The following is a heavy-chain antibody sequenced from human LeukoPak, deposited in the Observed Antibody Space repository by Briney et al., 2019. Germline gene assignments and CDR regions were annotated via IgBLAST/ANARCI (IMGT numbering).Heavy chain of an antibody. Sequence: ASVKVSCKASGGTFSSYAISWVRQAPGQGLEWMGGIIPIFGTANYAQKFQGRVTITADKSTSTAYMELSSLRSDDTAVYYCARISSGWGEYYFDYWGQGTLVTVSS. CDR2: IIPIFGTA. CDR3: ARISSGWGEYYFDY. J-gene: IGHJ4*02. CDR1: GGTFSSYA. V-gene: IGHV1-69*06. D-gene: IGHD6-19*01.